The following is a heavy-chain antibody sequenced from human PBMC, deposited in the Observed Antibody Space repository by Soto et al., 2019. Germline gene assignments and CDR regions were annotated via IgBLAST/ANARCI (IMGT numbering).Heavy chain of an antibody. J-gene: IGHJ5*02. CDR1: GGSISPYY. D-gene: IGHD3-10*01. Sequence: QVQLQESGPGLVKPSETLSLTCTVSGGSISPYYWSWIRQPPGKGLEWIGYIYFGGTTKYNHSLKRPVSNSVDTSKNPFSLKLTFLTAADTGLNFLGRPSWFFQDPDPWGQGNLGTISS. CDR2: IYFGGTT. CDR3: GRPSWFFQDPDP. V-gene: IGHV4-59*08.